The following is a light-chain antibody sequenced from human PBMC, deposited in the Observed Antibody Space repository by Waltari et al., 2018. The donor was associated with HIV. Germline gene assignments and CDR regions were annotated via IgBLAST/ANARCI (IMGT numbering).Light chain of an antibody. CDR3: QQYFRIPPT. CDR2: WAS. V-gene: IGKV4-1*01. CDR1: RSILYSSDNRNY. Sequence: DIVMTQSPDSLPGSLGERATINCTSSRSILYSSDNRNYLAWYQQKPRQPPKLLISWASTRESGVPDRFSGGGSGTDFTLTITRLQAEDVAVYHCQQYFRIPPTFGGGTKVEIK. J-gene: IGKJ4*01.